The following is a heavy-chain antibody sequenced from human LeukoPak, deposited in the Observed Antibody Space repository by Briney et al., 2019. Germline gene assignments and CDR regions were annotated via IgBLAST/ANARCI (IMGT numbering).Heavy chain of an antibody. D-gene: IGHD3-22*01. V-gene: IGHV3-15*01. J-gene: IGHJ4*02. CDR3: TTDPYYYDSSGYYYARYYFDY. CDR2: IKSKTDGGTT. CDR1: GFTFSNAW. Sequence: GGSLRLSCAASGFTFSNAWMSWVRQAPGKGLEWVGRIKSKTDGGTTDYAAAVKGRFTISRDDSKNTLYLQMNSLKTEDTAVYYCTTDPYYYDSSGYYYARYYFDYWGQGTLVTVSS.